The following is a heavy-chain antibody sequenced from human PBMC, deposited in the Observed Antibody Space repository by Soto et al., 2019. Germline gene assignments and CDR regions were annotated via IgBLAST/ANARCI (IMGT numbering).Heavy chain of an antibody. CDR1: GGSISSSNYY. CDR2: IYYTEGT. Sequence: QLQLQESGPGLVKPSETLSLTCTVSGGSISSSNYYWAWIRQPPGKGLEWIGNIYYTEGTYYNPSPKSRVTISVDTSKTQDSLKLCSVTAADTAVYFCVSAAKWELLFDYWGQGTLVTVSS. V-gene: IGHV4-39*01. J-gene: IGHJ4*02. CDR3: VSAAKWELLFDY. D-gene: IGHD1-26*01.